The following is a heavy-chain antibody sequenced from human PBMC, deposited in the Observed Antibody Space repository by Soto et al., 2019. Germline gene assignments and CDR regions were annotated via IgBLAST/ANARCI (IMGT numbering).Heavy chain of an antibody. V-gene: IGHV2-5*02. J-gene: IGHJ4*02. CDR2: IYWDDDK. CDR3: PRPTDLYSVFDC. D-gene: IGHD4-4*01. CDR1: SFSLSTSEVA. Sequence: LGNHAQTVTLTCTFSSFSLSTSEVAVGWIRQPPGKALELLARIYWDDDKRYSPSLNNRLTVTKDTSKSQVVLTITNMDTVDTPTYFCPRPTDLYSVFDCCGQRILVTVSS.